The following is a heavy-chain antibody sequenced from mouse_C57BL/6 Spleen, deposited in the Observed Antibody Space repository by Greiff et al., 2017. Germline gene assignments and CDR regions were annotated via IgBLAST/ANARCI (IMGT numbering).Heavy chain of an antibody. J-gene: IGHJ2*01. D-gene: IGHD4-1*01. CDR2: IDPSDSYT. Sequence: QVQLQQPGAELVMPGASVKLSCKASGYTFTSYWMHWVKQRPGQGLEWIGEIDPSDSYTNYTQKFKGKSTLTVDKASSTAYMQLSSLTSEDSAVYYCARGGLGRGYFDYWGQGTTLTVSS. CDR3: ARGGLGRGYFDY. CDR1: GYTFTSYW. V-gene: IGHV1-69*01.